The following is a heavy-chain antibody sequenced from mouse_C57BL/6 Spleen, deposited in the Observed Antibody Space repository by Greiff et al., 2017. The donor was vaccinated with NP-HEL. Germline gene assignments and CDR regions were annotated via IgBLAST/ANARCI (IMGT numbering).Heavy chain of an antibody. J-gene: IGHJ4*01. Sequence: QVQLQQSGAELVKPGASVKISCKASGYAFSSYWMNWVKQRPGKGLEWIGQIYPGDGDTNYNGKFKGKATLTADKSSSTADMQLSSLTSEDSAVYVCARSKLRLDAMDYWGQGTSVTVSA. CDR2: IYPGDGDT. D-gene: IGHD3-2*02. CDR3: ARSKLRLDAMDY. CDR1: GYAFSSYW. V-gene: IGHV1-80*01.